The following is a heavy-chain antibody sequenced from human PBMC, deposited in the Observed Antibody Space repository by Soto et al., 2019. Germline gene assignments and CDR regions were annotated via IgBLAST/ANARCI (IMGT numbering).Heavy chain of an antibody. D-gene: IGHD1-1*01. CDR1: GYAFTTYG. J-gene: IGHJ4*02. CDR3: ARGRYGDY. V-gene: IGHV1-18*01. CDR2: ISAHSGNT. Sequence: QVHLVQSGAEVKKPGASVKVSCKGSGYAFTTYGITWVRQAPGQGLEWMGWISAHSGNTNYAQKLQGRVTVTRDTYTSTAYIELRSLRSDATAVYDCARGRYGDYWGQGALVTVSS.